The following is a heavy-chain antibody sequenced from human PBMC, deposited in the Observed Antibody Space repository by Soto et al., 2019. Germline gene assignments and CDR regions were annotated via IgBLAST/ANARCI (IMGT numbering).Heavy chain of an antibody. CDR2: ISYDGSNK. V-gene: IGHV3-30*18. Sequence: GGSLRLSCAASGFTFSSYGMHWVRQAPGKGLEWVAVISYDGSNKYYADSVKGRFTISRDNSKNTLYLQMNSLRAEDTAVYYCAKVESDILTGYAPTFYYYYGMDVWGQGTTVTVSS. CDR3: AKVESDILTGYAPTFYYYYGMDV. CDR1: GFTFSSYG. J-gene: IGHJ6*02. D-gene: IGHD3-9*01.